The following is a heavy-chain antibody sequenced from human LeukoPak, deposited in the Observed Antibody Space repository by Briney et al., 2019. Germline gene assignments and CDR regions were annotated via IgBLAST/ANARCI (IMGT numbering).Heavy chain of an antibody. CDR3: ASWEEIVGATNWGETYYFDY. V-gene: IGHV3-48*01. CDR1: GFTFSSYS. Sequence: GGSLRLSCAASGFTFSSYSMNWVRQAPGKGLEWVSYISSSSSTIYYADSVKGRFTISRDNAKNSLYLQMNSLRAEDTAVYYCASWEEIVGATNWGETYYFDYWGQGTLVTVSS. CDR2: ISSSSSTI. J-gene: IGHJ4*02. D-gene: IGHD1-26*01.